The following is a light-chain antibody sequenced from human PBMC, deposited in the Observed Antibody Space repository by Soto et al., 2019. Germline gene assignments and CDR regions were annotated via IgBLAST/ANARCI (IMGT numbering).Light chain of an antibody. Sequence: DVVMTQTPFSLSVAPGQPVSISCKSRQSLLHITGETFLFWYLQKPGQSPQLLIYEVSTRVSGVPDRFSGSGSGTDFTLEISRVETDDVGIYYCMQSTQLPPTFGQGTRLEIK. CDR2: EVS. CDR1: QSLLHITGETF. J-gene: IGKJ5*01. CDR3: MQSTQLPPT. V-gene: IGKV2D-29*02.